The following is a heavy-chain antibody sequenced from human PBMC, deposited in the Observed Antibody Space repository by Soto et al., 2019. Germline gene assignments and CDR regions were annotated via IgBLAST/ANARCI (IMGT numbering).Heavy chain of an antibody. J-gene: IGHJ5*02. D-gene: IGHD1-1*01. V-gene: IGHV1-2*02. CDR1: GYSFTDYY. CDR2: INTKTGGT. CDR3: ARVGTTGWFDP. Sequence: QVHLVQSGAEVKKPAASVKVSCKASGYSFTDYYMHWVRQAPGQGLEWMGWINTKTGGTNYAQRVQGRVTMTGDTSINTAYMELSRLRSDDTAVYYCARVGTTGWFDPWGQGTVVTVSS.